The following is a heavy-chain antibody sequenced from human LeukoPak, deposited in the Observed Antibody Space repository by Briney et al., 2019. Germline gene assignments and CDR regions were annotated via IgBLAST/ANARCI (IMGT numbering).Heavy chain of an antibody. D-gene: IGHD1-26*01. CDR2: IGSGGSPI. V-gene: IGHV3-48*03. Sequence: GGSLRLSYAASGFTFSNYPMNWVRQAPGKGLEWVSYIGSGGSPIYYADSVRGRFSISRDNAKNSLYLQMSSLRAEDTAVYYCAKPYSGSPWGQGTLVTVSS. CDR1: GFTFSNYP. CDR3: AKPYSGSP. J-gene: IGHJ5*02.